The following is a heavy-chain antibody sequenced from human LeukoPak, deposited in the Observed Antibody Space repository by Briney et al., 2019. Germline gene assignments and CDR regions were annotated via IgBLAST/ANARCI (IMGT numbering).Heavy chain of an antibody. V-gene: IGHV3-7*03. Sequence: GGSLRLSCAASGFTFSSYWTSWVRQAPGKGLEWVANIKQDGSEKYYVDSVKGRFTISRDNAKNSLYLQMNSLRAEDTAVYYCARVAVGYYGSGSPLYYYYGMDVWGKGTTVTVSS. CDR3: ARVAVGYYGSGSPLYYYYGMDV. D-gene: IGHD3-10*01. J-gene: IGHJ6*04. CDR2: IKQDGSEK. CDR1: GFTFSSYW.